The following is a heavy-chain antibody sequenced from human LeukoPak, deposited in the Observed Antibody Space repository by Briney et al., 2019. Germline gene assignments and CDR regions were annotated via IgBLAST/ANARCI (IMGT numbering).Heavy chain of an antibody. CDR1: GFTFDDYG. V-gene: IGHV3-20*01. CDR3: ARRPRKYYDFWSGRYYFDY. Sequence: GGSLRLSCAASGFTFDDYGMSWVRQAPGKGLEWVAGINWNGGSTGYADSVKGRFTISRDNAKNSLYLQMNSLRAEDTALYHCARRPRKYYDFWSGRYYFDYWGQGTLVTVSS. J-gene: IGHJ4*02. D-gene: IGHD3-3*01. CDR2: INWNGGST.